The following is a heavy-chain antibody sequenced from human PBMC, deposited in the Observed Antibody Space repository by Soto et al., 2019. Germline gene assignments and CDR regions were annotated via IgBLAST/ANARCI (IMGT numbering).Heavy chain of an antibody. J-gene: IGHJ6*02. CDR3: ARVREMATATVYGMDV. CDR2: IWYDGSNK. D-gene: IGHD4-4*01. Sequence: GGSLRLSCAASGFTFSSYGMHWVRQAPGKGLEWVAVIWYDGSNKYYADSVKGRFTISRDNSKNTLYLQMNSLRAEDTAVYYCARVREMATATVYGMDVWGQGTTVTAP. CDR1: GFTFSSYG. V-gene: IGHV3-33*01.